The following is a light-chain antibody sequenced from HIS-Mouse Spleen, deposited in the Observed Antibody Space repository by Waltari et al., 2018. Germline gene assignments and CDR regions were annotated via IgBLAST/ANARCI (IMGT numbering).Light chain of an antibody. J-gene: IGLJ2*01. Sequence: SYELTPPPSVSVSPGQTARITCSGDALPTKYAYWYQQNSGQAPVLVIYEDSKRPSGIPERFSGSSSGTMATLTISGAQVEDEADYYCYSTDSSGNHRVFGGGTKLTVL. CDR3: YSTDSSGNHRV. CDR1: ALPTKY. V-gene: IGLV3-10*01. CDR2: EDS.